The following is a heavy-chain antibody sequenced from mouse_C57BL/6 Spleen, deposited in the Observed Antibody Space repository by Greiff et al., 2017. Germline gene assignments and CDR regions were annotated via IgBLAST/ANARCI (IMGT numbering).Heavy chain of an antibody. CDR1: GYTFTDYE. D-gene: IGHD1-1*01. J-gene: IGHJ3*01. V-gene: IGHV1-15*01. CDR3: TRGYYGSRQFAY. CDR2: IDPETGGT. Sequence: VQLQQSGAELVRPGASVTLSCKASGYTFTDYEMHWVKQTPVHGLEWIGAIDPETGGTAYNQKFKGKAILTADKSSSTAYMELRSLTSEDSAVYYCTRGYYGSRQFAYWCQGTLVTVSA.